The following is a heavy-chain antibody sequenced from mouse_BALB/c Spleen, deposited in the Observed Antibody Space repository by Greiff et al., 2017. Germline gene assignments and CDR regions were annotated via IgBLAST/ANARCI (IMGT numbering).Heavy chain of an antibody. Sequence: EVQVVESGGGLVQPGGSRKLSCAASGFTFSSFGMHWVRQAPEKGLEWVAYISSGSSTIYYADTVKGRFTISRDNPKNTLFLQMTSLRSEDTAMYYCARGYYGSRVYWYFDVWGAGTTVTVSS. J-gene: IGHJ1*01. V-gene: IGHV5-17*02. CDR3: ARGYYGSRVYWYFDV. D-gene: IGHD1-1*01. CDR1: GFTFSSFG. CDR2: ISSGSSTI.